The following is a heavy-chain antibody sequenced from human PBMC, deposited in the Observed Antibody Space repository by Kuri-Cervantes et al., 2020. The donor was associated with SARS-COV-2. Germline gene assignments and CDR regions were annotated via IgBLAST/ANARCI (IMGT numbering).Heavy chain of an antibody. CDR3: ARRLSDYGSSFYDVQHYIDY. Sequence: GESMKISCEASGFTFSDYGMHWVRQAPANGLEWVAFISYDGSKGYYTDSVKGRFTISKDISKNTLYLEMNSLRVEDTAVYFCARRLSDYGSSFYDVQHYIDYWGQGTLVTVSS. CDR1: GFTFSDYG. V-gene: IGHV3-30-3*01. D-gene: IGHD4/OR15-4a*01. CDR2: ISYDGSKG. J-gene: IGHJ4*02.